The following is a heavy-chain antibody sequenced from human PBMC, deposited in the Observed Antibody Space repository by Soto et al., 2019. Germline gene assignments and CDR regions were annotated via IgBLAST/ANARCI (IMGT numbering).Heavy chain of an antibody. CDR3: ARAVVVVAGGTIFDY. V-gene: IGHV3-48*02. CDR1: GFTFSSYS. Sequence: GGSLRLSCAASGFTFSSYSMNWVRQAPGKGLEWVSYISSSSSTIYYADSVKGRFTISRDNAKNSLYLQMNSLRDEDTAVYYCARAVVVVAGGTIFDYWGQGTLVTVSS. CDR2: ISSSSSTI. D-gene: IGHD2-15*01. J-gene: IGHJ4*02.